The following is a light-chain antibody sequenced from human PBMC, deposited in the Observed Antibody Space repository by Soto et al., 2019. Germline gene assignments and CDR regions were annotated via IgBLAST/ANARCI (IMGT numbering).Light chain of an antibody. CDR3: QQYNTLST. V-gene: IGKV1-5*01. CDR2: HVS. CDR1: QSISSW. J-gene: IGKJ1*01. Sequence: DIQITQSPSTLYASDENRVIMTCRASQSISSWLAWYQKKPGKAPKILIYHVSTLESGVPSRFSGSGSGTEFTLTISSLQPDDFATYYCQQYNTLSTFGQGTKVDIK.